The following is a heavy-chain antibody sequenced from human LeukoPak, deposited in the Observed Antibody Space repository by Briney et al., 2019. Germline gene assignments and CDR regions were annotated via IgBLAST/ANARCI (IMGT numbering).Heavy chain of an antibody. CDR1: GFTFSSYS. D-gene: IGHD5-12*01. CDR3: ARGYDEFDY. V-gene: IGHV3-48*01. J-gene: IGHJ4*02. Sequence: GGSLRLSCAASGFTFSSYSMNWVRQAPGKGLEWVSCISSSSSTIYYADSVKGQFTISRGNAKNSLYLQMNSLRAEDTAVYYCARGYDEFDYWGQGTLVTVSS. CDR2: ISSSSSTI.